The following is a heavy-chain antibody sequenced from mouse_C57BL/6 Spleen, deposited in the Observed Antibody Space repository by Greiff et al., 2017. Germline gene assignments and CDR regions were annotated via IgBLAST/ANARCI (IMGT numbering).Heavy chain of an antibody. J-gene: IGHJ1*03. V-gene: IGHV1-64*01. D-gene: IGHD1-1*01. CDR1: GYTFTSYW. CDR3: ARGYGSSYWYFDV. Sequence: QVQLQQPGAELVKPGASVKLSCKASGYTFTSYWMHWVKQRPGQGLEWIGMIPPNSGSTNYNEKFKSKATLTVDKSSSTAYMQLSSLTSEDSAVYYCARGYGSSYWYFDVWGTGTTVTVSS. CDR2: IPPNSGST.